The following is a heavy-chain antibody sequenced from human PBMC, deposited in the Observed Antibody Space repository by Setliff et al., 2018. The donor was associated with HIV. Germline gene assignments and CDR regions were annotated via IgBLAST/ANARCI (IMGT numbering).Heavy chain of an antibody. CDR1: GGSFSGYY. J-gene: IGHJ4*02. D-gene: IGHD2-21*02. CDR2: INHSGST. Sequence: SETLSLTCAVYGGSFSGYYWSWIRQPPGKGLEWIGEINHSGSTNYNPSLKSRVTISVDTSKKQFSLMLRSVTAADTAVYYCARGVPLLPPHYWGQGSLVTVSS. CDR3: ARGVPLLPPHY. V-gene: IGHV4-34*01.